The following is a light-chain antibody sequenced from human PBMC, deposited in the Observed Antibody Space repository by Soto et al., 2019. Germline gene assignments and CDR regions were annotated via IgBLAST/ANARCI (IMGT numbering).Light chain of an antibody. Sequence: DIQMTPSPSSLSASVGDRVTITCQASQDIDTYLSWYQQKPGKAPKLLINCASNVETGVPSRFSGSEFGTYLTFTISSPQPEDLDTFYCQPYESLPLTFGGGTKVEIK. CDR1: QDIDTY. CDR2: CAS. J-gene: IGKJ4*01. CDR3: QPYESLPLT. V-gene: IGKV1-33*01.